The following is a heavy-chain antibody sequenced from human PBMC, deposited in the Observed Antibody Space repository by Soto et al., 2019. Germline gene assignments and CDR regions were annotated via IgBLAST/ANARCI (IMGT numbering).Heavy chain of an antibody. D-gene: IGHD1-26*01. J-gene: IGHJ3*02. V-gene: IGHV3-30-3*01. Sequence: QVQLVESGGGVVQPGRSLRLSCAASGFTFSSYAMHWVRQAPGKGLEWVAVISYDGSNKYYADSVKGRFTISRDNSKNTLYLQMNSLRAEDTAVYYCAKGTRVGAAGAFDIWGQGTMVTVSS. CDR2: ISYDGSNK. CDR3: AKGTRVGAAGAFDI. CDR1: GFTFSSYA.